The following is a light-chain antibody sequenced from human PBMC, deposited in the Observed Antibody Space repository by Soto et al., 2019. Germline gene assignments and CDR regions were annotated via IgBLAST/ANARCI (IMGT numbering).Light chain of an antibody. CDR1: SSDVGSYNL. CDR2: HVS. V-gene: IGLV2-14*02. J-gene: IGLJ1*01. Sequence: QSVLTQPASVSGSPGQSITISCTGTSSDVGSYNLVSWYQQHPGKAPKLMIYHVSYRPSGVPNRFSGSKSDSSASLTISGLQAEDEADYYCSSYTPSRNTYVVGTGTKLTVL. CDR3: SSYTPSRNTYV.